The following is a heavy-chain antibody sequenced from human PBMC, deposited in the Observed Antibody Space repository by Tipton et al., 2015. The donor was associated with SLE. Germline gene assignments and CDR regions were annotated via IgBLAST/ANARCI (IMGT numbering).Heavy chain of an antibody. V-gene: IGHV4-39*07. D-gene: IGHD1-14*01. CDR2: IYYSGST. CDR1: GGSINNSYYY. CDR3: ARAGTGTAWGTFDI. Sequence: TLSLTCTVSGGSINNSYYYGAWIRQPPGKGLEWIGSIYYSGSTFNNPSLKSRVTISAVTSKNQFSLRVSSVTAADTAVYYCARAGTGTAWGTFDIWGPGTMVTVSS. J-gene: IGHJ3*02.